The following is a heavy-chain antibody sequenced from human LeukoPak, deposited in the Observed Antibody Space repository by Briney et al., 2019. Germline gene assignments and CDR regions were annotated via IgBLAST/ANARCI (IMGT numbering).Heavy chain of an antibody. V-gene: IGHV3-30*18. CDR1: GFTFSNYG. CDR2: ISYDGSNK. Sequence: GGSLRLSCAASGFTFSNYGMHWVRQAPGKGLEWVAVISYDGSNKYYADSVKGRFTISRDNSKNTLYLQMNSLRAEDTAVYYCAKDVGYDYGYYFDYWGQGTLVTVSS. CDR3: AKDVGYDYGYYFDY. D-gene: IGHD5-12*01. J-gene: IGHJ4*02.